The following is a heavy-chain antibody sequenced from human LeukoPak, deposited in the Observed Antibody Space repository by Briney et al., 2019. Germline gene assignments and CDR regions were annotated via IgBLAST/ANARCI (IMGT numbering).Heavy chain of an antibody. CDR2: INHSGST. D-gene: IGHD5-12*01. Sequence: PSETLSLTCAVYGGSFSGYYWSWIRQPPGKGLEWIGEINHSGSTNYNPSLKSRVTISVDTSKNQFSLKLSSVTAADTAVYYCARGRRSGYDYYYYYYGMDVWGQGTTVTVSS. V-gene: IGHV4-34*01. CDR3: ARGRRSGYDYYYYYYGMDV. CDR1: GGSFSGYY. J-gene: IGHJ6*02.